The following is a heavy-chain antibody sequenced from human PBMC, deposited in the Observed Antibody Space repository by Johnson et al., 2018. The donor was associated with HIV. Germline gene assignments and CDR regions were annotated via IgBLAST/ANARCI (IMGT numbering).Heavy chain of an antibody. Sequence: VQLVESGGGLIQPGGSLRLSCAASGFTVSSNYMSWVRQAPGKGLEWVSVIYSGGSTYYADSVKGRFIISRDNSKNTLNLQMNSLRAEDTAVYYCARGIAAAAMTLHAFEIWGQGAVVTVSS. CDR1: GFTVSSNY. V-gene: IGHV3-53*01. CDR3: ARGIAAAAMTLHAFEI. J-gene: IGHJ3*02. CDR2: IYSGGST. D-gene: IGHD6-13*01.